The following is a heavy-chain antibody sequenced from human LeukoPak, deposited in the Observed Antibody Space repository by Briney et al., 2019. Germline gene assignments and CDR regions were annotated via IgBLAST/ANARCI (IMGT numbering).Heavy chain of an antibody. CDR3: AKGSGYSVSHSCFDP. CDR2: IKRDGSEK. D-gene: IGHD3-22*01. V-gene: IGHV3-7*03. Sequence: GGSLRLSCAASGFTFSSYWMTWVRQAPGKGLEWVANIKRDGSEKHYVDSVKGRFTISRDNAKNTLHLQMNSLRAEDTAVYYCAKGSGYSVSHSCFDPWGQGTLVTVSS. CDR1: GFTFSSYW. J-gene: IGHJ5*02.